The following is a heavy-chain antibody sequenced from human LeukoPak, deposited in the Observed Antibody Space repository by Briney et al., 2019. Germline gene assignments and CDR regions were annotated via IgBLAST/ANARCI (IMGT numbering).Heavy chain of an antibody. D-gene: IGHD5-18*01. V-gene: IGHV1-2*02. CDR2: INPNSGGT. Sequence: ASVKVSCKASGYTFTGYYMHWVRQAPGQGLEWMGWINPNSGGTNYAQKFQGRVTMTRDTSISTAYMELSRLRSDDTALYYCARELASSGYSYGPGYYMDVWGKGTTVTVSS. CDR1: GYTFTGYY. J-gene: IGHJ6*03. CDR3: ARELASSGYSYGPGYYMDV.